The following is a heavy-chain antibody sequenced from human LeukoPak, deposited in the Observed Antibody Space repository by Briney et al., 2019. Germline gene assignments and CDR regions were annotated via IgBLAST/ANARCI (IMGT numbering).Heavy chain of an antibody. Sequence: HPGRSLRLSCAASGFTFSSYAMHWVRQAPGKGLEWVSAISGGGGSTYYADSVKGRFTISRDNSKNTLYLQMNSLRAEDTAVYYCATGGPIAAAGTDDAFDIWGQGTMVTVSS. CDR1: GFTFSSYA. J-gene: IGHJ3*02. CDR3: ATGGPIAAAGTDDAFDI. CDR2: ISGGGGST. D-gene: IGHD6-13*01. V-gene: IGHV3-23*01.